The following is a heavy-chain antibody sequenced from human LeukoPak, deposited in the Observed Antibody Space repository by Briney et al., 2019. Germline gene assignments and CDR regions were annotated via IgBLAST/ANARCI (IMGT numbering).Heavy chain of an antibody. Sequence: GESLKISFKASGYTFTSYWIGWVRQMPGKGLEWMGIIYPGDSDTRYSPSFQGQVSISVDKSISTAYLQWSSLKASDTAMYYCARRGSGWYVDYWGQGTLVTVSS. CDR1: GYTFTSYW. J-gene: IGHJ4*02. V-gene: IGHV5-51*01. CDR3: ARRGSGWYVDY. CDR2: IYPGDSDT. D-gene: IGHD6-19*01.